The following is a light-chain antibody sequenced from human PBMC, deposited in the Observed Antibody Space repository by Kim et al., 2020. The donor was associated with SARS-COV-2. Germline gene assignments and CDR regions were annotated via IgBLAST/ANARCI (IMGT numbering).Light chain of an antibody. Sequence: SYELTQPPSVSVVPGKTARITCGGNNIGSKSVHWYQQKPGQAPVLVIYYDSDRPSGIPERFSGSNSGNTATLTISRVEAGDEADYYCQVWDSSSDPVVFGGGTQLTVL. CDR2: YDS. CDR3: QVWDSSSDPVV. CDR1: NIGSKS. J-gene: IGLJ2*01. V-gene: IGLV3-21*04.